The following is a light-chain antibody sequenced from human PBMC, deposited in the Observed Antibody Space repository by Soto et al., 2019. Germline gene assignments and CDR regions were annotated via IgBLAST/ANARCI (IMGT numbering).Light chain of an antibody. CDR2: EVS. V-gene: IGLV2-8*01. CDR1: SSDVGGYNY. J-gene: IGLJ3*02. CDR3: SSYAGSNNLV. Sequence: QSALTQPPSASGYPGQSVTISCTGTSSDVGGYNYVSWYRQHPGKAPKLMIYEVSKRPSGVPDRFSGSKSGNTASLTVSGLQAEDEADYYCSSYAGSNNLVFGGGTKLTVL.